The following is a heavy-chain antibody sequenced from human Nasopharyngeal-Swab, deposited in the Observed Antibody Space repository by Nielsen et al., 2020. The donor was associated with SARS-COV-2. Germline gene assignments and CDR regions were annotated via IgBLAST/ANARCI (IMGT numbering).Heavy chain of an antibody. V-gene: IGHV1-69*13. J-gene: IGHJ3*02. CDR1: RYTVTGYF. Sequence: SVNVYCKPSRYTVTGYFIHWVRQAPGQGLEWMGGIIPIFGTANYAQKFQGRVTITADESTSTAYMELSSLRSEDTAVYYCASRTAVNSGWGFDAFDIWGQGTMVTVSS. CDR3: ASRTAVNSGWGFDAFDI. CDR2: IIPIFGTA. D-gene: IGHD6-19*01.